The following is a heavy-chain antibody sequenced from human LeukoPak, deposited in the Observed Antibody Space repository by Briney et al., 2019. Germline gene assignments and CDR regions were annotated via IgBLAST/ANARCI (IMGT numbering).Heavy chain of an antibody. CDR3: ARRAGGLARNNWFDP. D-gene: IGHD3-16*01. CDR2: ISSSSSYI. J-gene: IGHJ5*02. Sequence: KSGGSLRLSCAASGFTFSSYSMNWVRQAPGKGLEWVSSISSSSSYIYYADSVKGRFTISRDNAKNSLYLQMNSLRAEDTAVYYCARRAGGLARNNWFDPWGQGTLVTVSS. CDR1: GFTFSSYS. V-gene: IGHV3-21*01.